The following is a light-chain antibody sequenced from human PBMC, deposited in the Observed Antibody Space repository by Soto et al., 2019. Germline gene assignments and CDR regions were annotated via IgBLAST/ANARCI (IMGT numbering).Light chain of an antibody. V-gene: IGKV1-39*01. J-gene: IGKJ1*01. CDR3: QQSFSPLWT. CDR1: QSISNS. Sequence: DIQMTQSPSSLSASVGDRVTITFRASQSISNSLNWSPQKPVIAPKLLLYAASSMQSGVPSRFSGSGSETDFTLTISSLQTDDSATDYCQQSFSPLWTFGQGTKVE. CDR2: AAS.